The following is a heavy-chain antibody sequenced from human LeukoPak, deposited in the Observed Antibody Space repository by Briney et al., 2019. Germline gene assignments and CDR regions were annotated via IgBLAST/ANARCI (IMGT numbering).Heavy chain of an antibody. CDR2: MYHSGST. J-gene: IGHJ6*03. CDR3: ALPLAATDYTDV. V-gene: IGHV4-39*01. Sequence: SETLSLTCTVSGGSITNSSYYWGWNRQPPGKGLEWIGNMYHSGSTYYNPSLKSRVTISVDTSKNQFSLKLKSATAADTAVYYCALPLAATDYTDVWGKGTTVTVSS. CDR1: GGSITNSSYY. D-gene: IGHD5-24*01.